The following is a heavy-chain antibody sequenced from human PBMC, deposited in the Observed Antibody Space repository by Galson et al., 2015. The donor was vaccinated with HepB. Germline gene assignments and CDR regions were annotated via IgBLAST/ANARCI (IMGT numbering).Heavy chain of an antibody. CDR2: IYPGDSDT. CDR3: ARLFGLGAFAYFDY. J-gene: IGHJ4*02. V-gene: IGHV5-51*01. CDR1: GYNFTNDW. Sequence: SGAEVKKPGESLKISCKASGYNFTNDWIGWVRQMPGKGLEWMGIIYPGDSDTIYSPSFQGQVTISADKSINTAYLQWSSLKASDTAIYYCARLFGLGAFAYFDYWGQGALVTVSS. D-gene: IGHD1-26*01.